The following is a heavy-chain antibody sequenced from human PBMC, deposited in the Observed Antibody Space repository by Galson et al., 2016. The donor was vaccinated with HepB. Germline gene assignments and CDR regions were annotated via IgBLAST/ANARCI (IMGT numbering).Heavy chain of an antibody. J-gene: IGHJ6*02. CDR1: AGTFNNLA. V-gene: IGHV1-69*13. CDR2: IIPGFGTP. CDR3: ASPLLLFRQKMYYYYGMDV. D-gene: IGHD3-16*01. Sequence: SVKVSCKAAAGTFNNLAISWVRQAPGQGLEWMGVIIPGFGTPKYAQKFQGRVTITADEVTTTAYMELSSLRSEDSAVYYCASPLLLFRQKMYYYYGMDVWGQGTTVTVSS.